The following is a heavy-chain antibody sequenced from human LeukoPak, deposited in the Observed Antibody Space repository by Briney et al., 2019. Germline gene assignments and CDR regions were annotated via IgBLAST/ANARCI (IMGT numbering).Heavy chain of an antibody. V-gene: IGHV3-48*03. J-gene: IGHJ4*02. CDR1: GFIFGGYA. Sequence: GGSLRLSCVTSGFIFGGYAMNWVRQAPGKGLEWVSYISSGADTMYYADSMKGRFTISRDNAKNSLYLQMNSLRAEDMALYYCAKAGFSRSYDFWSGYSPYYFDYWGQGTLVTVSS. D-gene: IGHD3-3*01. CDR2: ISSGADTM. CDR3: AKAGFSRSYDFWSGYSPYYFDY.